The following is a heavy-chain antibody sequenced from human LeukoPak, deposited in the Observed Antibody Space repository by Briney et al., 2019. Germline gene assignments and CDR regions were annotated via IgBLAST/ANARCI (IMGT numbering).Heavy chain of an antibody. J-gene: IGHJ4*02. Sequence: SETLSLTCTVSGGSISSGGYYWSWIRQHPGTGLEWIGYIYYSGSTYYNPSLKSRDTISVDTSKNQFSLKLSSVTAADTAVYYCARVLGAGYNSGYFDYWGQGTLVTVSS. CDR3: ARVLGAGYNSGYFDY. V-gene: IGHV4-31*03. D-gene: IGHD5-24*01. CDR1: GGSISSGGYY. CDR2: IYYSGST.